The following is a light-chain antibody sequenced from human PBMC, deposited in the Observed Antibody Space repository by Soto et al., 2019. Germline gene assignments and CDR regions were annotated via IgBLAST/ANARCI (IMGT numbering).Light chain of an antibody. V-gene: IGKV4-1*01. J-gene: IGKJ1*01. Sequence: DIVMTQSPDSLAVSLGERATINCKSSQSLLYSSNNKNFLAWYQQKPGQPPKLLIYWASTRESGVPDRFSGSGSGTDFPLTISSLQAEDVAVYYCQQFYNTLWTFGQGTKVEIK. CDR1: QSLLYSSNNKNF. CDR2: WAS. CDR3: QQFYNTLWT.